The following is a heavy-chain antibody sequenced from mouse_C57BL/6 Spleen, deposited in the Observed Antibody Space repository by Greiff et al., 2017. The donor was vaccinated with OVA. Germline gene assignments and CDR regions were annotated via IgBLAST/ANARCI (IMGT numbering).Heavy chain of an antibody. CDR1: GYTFTSYW. CDR3: ASYPGYDYDVYAMDY. J-gene: IGHJ4*01. V-gene: IGHV1-53*01. Sequence: QVQLQQPGTELVKPGASVKLSCKASGYTFTSYWMHWVKQRPGQGLEWIGNINPSNGGTNYNEKFKSKATLTVDKSSSTAYMQLSSLTSEDSAVYYCASYPGYDYDVYAMDYWGQGTSVTVSS. D-gene: IGHD2-4*01. CDR2: INPSNGGT.